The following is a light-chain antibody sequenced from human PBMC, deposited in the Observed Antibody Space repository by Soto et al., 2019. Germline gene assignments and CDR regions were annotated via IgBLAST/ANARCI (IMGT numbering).Light chain of an antibody. V-gene: IGKV1-39*01. CDR3: LQDFKYPRT. CDR2: AAS. CDR1: QSISSY. Sequence: DIQMTQSPSSLSASVGDRVTITCRASQSISSYLNWYQQKPGKAPKLLIYAASSLQSGVPSRFSGSGSGTDFTLTIGSLQPEDFATYYCLQDFKYPRTFGQGTKVDTK. J-gene: IGKJ1*01.